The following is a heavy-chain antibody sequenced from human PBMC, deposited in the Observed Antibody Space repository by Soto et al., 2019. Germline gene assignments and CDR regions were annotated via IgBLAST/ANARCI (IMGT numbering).Heavy chain of an antibody. D-gene: IGHD6-19*01. CDR2: INHSGRT. J-gene: IGHJ6*03. CDR1: GGSFSGYY. V-gene: IGHV4-34*01. Sequence: SETLSLTCAVYGGSFSGYYWSWIRQPPGKGLEWIGEINHSGRTNYNPSLKSRVTISVDTSKNQFSLKLSSVTAADTAVYYCSRVMGSGWYSGLYYYYMDVWGKGTTVTVSS. CDR3: SRVMGSGWYSGLYYYYMDV.